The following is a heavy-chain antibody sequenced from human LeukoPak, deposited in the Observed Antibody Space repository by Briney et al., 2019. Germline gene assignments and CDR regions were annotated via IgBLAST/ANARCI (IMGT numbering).Heavy chain of an antibody. V-gene: IGHV3-21*06. Sequence: GGSLRLSCAASGFTFSSYAMSWVRQAPGKGLEWVSSISSSSYIYYADSVKGRFTISRDNAKNSLYLQMNSLRAEDTAVYYCARAKGPDAFDIWGQGTMVTVSS. CDR3: ARAKGPDAFDI. CDR2: ISSSSYI. CDR1: GFTFSSYA. J-gene: IGHJ3*02.